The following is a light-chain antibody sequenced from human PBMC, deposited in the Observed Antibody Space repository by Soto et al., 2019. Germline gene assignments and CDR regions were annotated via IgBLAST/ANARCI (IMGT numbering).Light chain of an antibody. V-gene: IGKV1-5*03. CDR3: QQYQSFSLT. CDR2: KTS. J-gene: IGKJ4*01. CDR1: QSISNW. Sequence: DIQMTQSPSTLSASVGDRVTITCRASQSISNWLAWYQQKPGKAPKLLIYKTSNLESGVPSRFSGSGSGTEFSLTISSLHPDDFAIYYCQQYQSFSLTFGGGTRVEVK.